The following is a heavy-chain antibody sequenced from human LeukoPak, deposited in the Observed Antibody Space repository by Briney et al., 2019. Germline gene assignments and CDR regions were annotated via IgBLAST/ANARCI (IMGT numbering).Heavy chain of an antibody. CDR2: ISPTYTT. CDR3: ARDHDWGFDY. Sequence: PGGSLRLSCAASGFTFSSYAMSWVRQAPGKGLEWISYISPTYTTYYSDSVRGRFTISRDNAKNSLFLQMNSLRDEDTAVYFCARDHDWGFDYWGPGTLVAVSS. CDR1: GFTFSSYA. J-gene: IGHJ4*02. D-gene: IGHD2-21*01. V-gene: IGHV3-48*02.